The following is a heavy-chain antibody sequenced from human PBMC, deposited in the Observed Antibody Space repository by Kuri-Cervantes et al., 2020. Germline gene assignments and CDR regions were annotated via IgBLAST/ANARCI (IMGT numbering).Heavy chain of an antibody. CDR3: ARALLRYLDWLLYRCAFDF. D-gene: IGHD3-3*01. J-gene: IGHJ3*01. CDR1: GFTFSSYS. CDR2: ISSSSSYI. V-gene: IGHV3-21*01. Sequence: GESLKISCAASGFTFSSYSMNWVRQAPGKGLKWVSSISSSSSYIYYADSVKGRFTISRDNAKNSLYLHMNSLRAGDTAVYYCARALLRYLDWLLYRCAFDFWGQGTMVTVSS.